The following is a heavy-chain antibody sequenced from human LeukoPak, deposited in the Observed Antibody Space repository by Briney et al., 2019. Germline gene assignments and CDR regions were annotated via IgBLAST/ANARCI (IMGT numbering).Heavy chain of an antibody. Sequence: SGGSLRLSCAASGFTFSSYAMHWVRQAPGKGLEWVAVISYDGSNKYYADSVKGRFTISRDNSKNTLYLQMNSLRAEDTAVYYRARGSGRSDYWGQGTLVTVSS. J-gene: IGHJ4*02. CDR2: ISYDGSNK. CDR1: GFTFSSYA. V-gene: IGHV3-30*04. CDR3: ARGSGRSDY. D-gene: IGHD1-26*01.